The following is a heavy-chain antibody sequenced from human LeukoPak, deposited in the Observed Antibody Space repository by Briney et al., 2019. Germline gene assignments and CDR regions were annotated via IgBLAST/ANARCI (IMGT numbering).Heavy chain of an antibody. CDR2: IYTSGST. V-gene: IGHV4-4*07. Sequence: SETLSLTCTVSGGSISSYYWSWIRQPAGKGLEWIGRIYTSGSTNYNPSLKSRVTMSVDTSKNQFSLKLTSVTAADAAVYYCARGYYVSGNYRENWGQGTLVTVSS. CDR1: GGSISSYY. CDR3: ARGYYVSGNYREN. J-gene: IGHJ4*02. D-gene: IGHD3-16*02.